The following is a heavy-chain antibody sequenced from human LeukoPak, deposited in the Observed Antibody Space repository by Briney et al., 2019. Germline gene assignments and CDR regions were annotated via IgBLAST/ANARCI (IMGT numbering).Heavy chain of an antibody. D-gene: IGHD2-21*01. V-gene: IGHV1-2*02. J-gene: IGHJ5*02. CDR3: ARDHGWRLVEA. CDR1: GYTFTGYY. Sequence: GASVKVSCKASGYTFTGYYMHWVRQAPGQGLEWMGWINPNSGGTNYAQKVQGRVTMTRDTSISTAYMELSRLRSDDTAVYYCARDHGWRLVEAWGQGTLVTVSS. CDR2: INPNSGGT.